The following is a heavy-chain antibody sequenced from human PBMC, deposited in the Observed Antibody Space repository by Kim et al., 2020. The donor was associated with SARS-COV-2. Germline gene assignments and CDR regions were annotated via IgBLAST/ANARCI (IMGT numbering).Heavy chain of an antibody. D-gene: IGHD1-26*01. Sequence: SETLSLTCTVSGGSISSYYWSWIRQPPGKGLEWIGYIYYSGSTNYNPSLKSRVTISVDTSKNQFSLKLSSVTAADTAVYYCARDPNEEGSYYGMDVWGQGTTVTVSS. V-gene: IGHV4-59*01. J-gene: IGHJ6*02. CDR1: GGSISSYY. CDR3: ARDPNEEGSYYGMDV. CDR2: IYYSGST.